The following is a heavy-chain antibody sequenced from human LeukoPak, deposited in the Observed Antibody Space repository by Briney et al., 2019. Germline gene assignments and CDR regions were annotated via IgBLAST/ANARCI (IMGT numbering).Heavy chain of an antibody. Sequence: PSETLSLTCSVSGASISSSSYYWGWIRQPPGKGLEWIGSISYSGSTYYNPSLKSRLTISVDTSKNQFSLKLTSVTAADTAVYYCARPMYTSSWLLGFDYWGQGTLVTVSS. CDR1: GASISSSSYY. D-gene: IGHD6-13*01. J-gene: IGHJ4*02. CDR3: ARPMYTSSWLLGFDY. CDR2: ISYSGST. V-gene: IGHV4-39*01.